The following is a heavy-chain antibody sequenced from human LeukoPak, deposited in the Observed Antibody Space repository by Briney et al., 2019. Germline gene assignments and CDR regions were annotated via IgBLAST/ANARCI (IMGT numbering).Heavy chain of an antibody. CDR3: AKDPIGSTSVYYYGIDV. J-gene: IGHJ6*02. D-gene: IGHD2-2*01. CDR2: ISGSGGST. CDR1: GFTFSSYA. V-gene: IGHV3-23*01. Sequence: GSLRLSCAASGFTFSSYAMSWVRQAPGKGLEWVSAISGSGGSTYYADSVKGRFTISRDNSKNTLYLQMNSLRAEDTAVYYCAKDPIGSTSVYYYGIDVWGQGTTVTVSS.